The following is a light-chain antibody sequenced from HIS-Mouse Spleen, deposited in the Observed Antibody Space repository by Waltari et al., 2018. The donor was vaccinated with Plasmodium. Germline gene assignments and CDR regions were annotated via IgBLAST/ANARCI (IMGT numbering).Light chain of an antibody. CDR3: QAWDSSTYV. Sequence: SYELPQPPSVSVSPGQTASITCSGDNLGDKYACWYQQKPGQSPVLVIYQDSKRPSGIPERFSGSNSGNTATLTISGTQAMDEADYYCQAWDSSTYVFGTGTKVTVL. V-gene: IGLV3-1*01. CDR2: QDS. J-gene: IGLJ1*01. CDR1: NLGDKY.